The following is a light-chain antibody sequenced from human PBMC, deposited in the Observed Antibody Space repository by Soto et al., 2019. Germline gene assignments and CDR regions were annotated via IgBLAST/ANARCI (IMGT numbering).Light chain of an antibody. J-gene: IGKJ1*01. CDR1: QSVSSN. V-gene: IGKV3-15*01. CDR2: GAS. CDR3: QQYNNWPPRAWT. Sequence: EIVMTQSPATLSVSPGERATLSCRASQSVSSNLAWYQQKPGQTPRLLIYGASTRATGIPARFSGSGCGTEFTPTISSLQSEDFAVYYYQQYNNWPPRAWTFGQGTKVEIK.